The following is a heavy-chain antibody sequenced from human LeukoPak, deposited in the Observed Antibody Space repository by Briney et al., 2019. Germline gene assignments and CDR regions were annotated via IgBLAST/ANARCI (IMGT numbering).Heavy chain of an antibody. V-gene: IGHV1-2*02. CDR3: ARDYYDSSGYLALVY. J-gene: IGHJ4*02. Sequence: ASVKVSCKASGYTFTGYYMHWVRQAPGQGLGWMGWINPNSGGTNYAQKFQGRVTMTRDTSISTAYMELSRLRSDDTAVYYCARDYYDSSGYLALVYWGQGTLVTVSS. CDR2: INPNSGGT. D-gene: IGHD3-22*01. CDR1: GYTFTGYY.